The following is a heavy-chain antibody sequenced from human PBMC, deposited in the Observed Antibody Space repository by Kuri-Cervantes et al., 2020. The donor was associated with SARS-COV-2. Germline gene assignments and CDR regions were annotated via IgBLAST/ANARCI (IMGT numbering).Heavy chain of an antibody. CDR1: GFTFSSYA. D-gene: IGHD3-3*01. CDR2: ISGSGGST. Sequence: SCKASGFTFSSYAMSWVRQAPGKGLEWVSAISGSGGSTYYADSVKGRFTISRDNAKNSLYLQMNSLRAEDTAVYYCASVRFFGWGQGTLVTVSS. CDR3: ASVRFFG. V-gene: IGHV3-23*01. J-gene: IGHJ4*02.